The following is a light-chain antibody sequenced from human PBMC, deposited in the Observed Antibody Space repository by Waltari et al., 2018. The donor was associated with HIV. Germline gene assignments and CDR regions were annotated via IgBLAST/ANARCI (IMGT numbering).Light chain of an antibody. CDR2: AAS. CDR3: QQYIEWPLT. CDR1: QSISGN. J-gene: IGKJ1*01. Sequence: EIVMTQSPGTLSVSPGQRATLSCRASQSISGNIAWYQQKPGQAPRLLIFAASTRATGVLARFSGSGCGTEFNLSNTGLQSEDFAIYHCQQYIEWPLTFGQGTKV. V-gene: IGKV3-15*01.